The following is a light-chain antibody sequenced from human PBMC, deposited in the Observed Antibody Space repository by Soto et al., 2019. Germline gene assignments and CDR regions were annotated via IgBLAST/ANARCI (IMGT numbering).Light chain of an antibody. Sequence: QSALTQPASVSGSPGQSMTISCTGTSSDVGAYNYVSWYQQHPVKAPKLMIYDVSSRPSGISNRFSGSKSGNTASLTISGVQAEDEADYYCSSYASSSTVIFGGGTKVTVL. CDR3: SSYASSSTVI. J-gene: IGLJ2*01. CDR1: SSDVGAYNY. CDR2: DVS. V-gene: IGLV2-14*01.